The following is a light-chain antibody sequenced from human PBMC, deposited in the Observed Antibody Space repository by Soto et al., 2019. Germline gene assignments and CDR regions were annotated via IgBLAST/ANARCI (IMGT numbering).Light chain of an antibody. CDR3: QQRDSWPIT. V-gene: IGKV3-11*01. Sequence: EIVLTQSAASLSLSPGERATLSCRASQSVDSYLVWYQQKPGQAPRLLIFGASNRATGIPARFSGSGSGTDFTLTISSLEPEDFAVYYCQQRDSWPITFGQGTRLEIK. CDR1: QSVDSY. CDR2: GAS. J-gene: IGKJ5*01.